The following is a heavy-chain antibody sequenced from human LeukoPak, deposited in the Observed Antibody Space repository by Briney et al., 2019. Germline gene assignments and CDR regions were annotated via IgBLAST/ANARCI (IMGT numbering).Heavy chain of an antibody. Sequence: PGGSLRLSCAASGFTFSGPAMHWVRQAPGKGLEWVGRIRSKANGYTTAYGASVKGRFTISRDDLKRTTYVQMKSLKIEDTAVYYCTRLAGGDAFDIWGPGTMVTVSS. CDR1: GFTFSGPA. CDR3: TRLAGGDAFDI. D-gene: IGHD2-15*01. CDR2: IRSKANGYTT. J-gene: IGHJ3*02. V-gene: IGHV3-73*01.